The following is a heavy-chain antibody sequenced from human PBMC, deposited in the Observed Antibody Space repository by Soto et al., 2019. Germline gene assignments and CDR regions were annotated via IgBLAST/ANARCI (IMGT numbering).Heavy chain of an antibody. CDR2: IYYSGST. Sequence: PSETLSLTCTVSGGSISSSSYYWGWIRQPPGKGLEWIGCIYYSGSTYYNPSLKSRVTISVDTSKNQFSLKLSSVTAADTAVYYCARREYYYDSSGYYPSAYYYGMDVWGQGTTVTVSS. V-gene: IGHV4-39*01. CDR3: ARREYYYDSSGYYPSAYYYGMDV. J-gene: IGHJ6*02. D-gene: IGHD3-22*01. CDR1: GGSISSSSYY.